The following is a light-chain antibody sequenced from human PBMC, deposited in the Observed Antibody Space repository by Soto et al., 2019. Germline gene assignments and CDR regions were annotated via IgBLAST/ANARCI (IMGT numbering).Light chain of an antibody. CDR3: QQYGTRYT. J-gene: IGKJ2*01. CDR1: QTVTSNY. V-gene: IGKV3-20*01. Sequence: EIMLTQSPGTLSLSPGDRATLSCRASQTVTSNYLAWYQQKPGQSPRLLISGASNSATGIPDRISGSGSGTHFIHTITGLEPEDSAVYYCQQYGTRYTFGQGTKLEI. CDR2: GAS.